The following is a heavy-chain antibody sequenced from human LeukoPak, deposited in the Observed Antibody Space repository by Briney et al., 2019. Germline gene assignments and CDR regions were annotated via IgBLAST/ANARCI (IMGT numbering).Heavy chain of an antibody. J-gene: IGHJ5*02. CDR2: ISGSGGST. CDR1: GFTFSSYA. V-gene: IGHV3-23*01. D-gene: IGHD3-22*01. Sequence: PGRSLRLSCAASGFTFSSYAMSWVRQAPGKGLEWVSVISGSGGSTYYVDSVKGRFTISRDNSKNTLSLQMNSLRAEDTAVYYCAKGDSGYYYDSSGYLNWFDPWGQGTLVTVSS. CDR3: AKGDSGYYYDSSGYLNWFDP.